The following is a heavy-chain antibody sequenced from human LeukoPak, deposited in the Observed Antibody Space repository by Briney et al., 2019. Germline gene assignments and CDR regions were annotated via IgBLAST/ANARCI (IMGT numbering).Heavy chain of an antibody. D-gene: IGHD6-13*01. V-gene: IGHV4-30-4*08. J-gene: IGHJ5*02. CDR2: IYYSGST. Sequence: PSQTLSLTCTVSGGSISSGDYYWSWIRQPPGKGLEWLGYIYYSGSTYYNPSLKSRVTISVATSKNQFSQKLSSVTAADTAVYYCARDMAAAYNWFDPWGQGTLVTVSS. CDR3: ARDMAAAYNWFDP. CDR1: GGSISSGDYY.